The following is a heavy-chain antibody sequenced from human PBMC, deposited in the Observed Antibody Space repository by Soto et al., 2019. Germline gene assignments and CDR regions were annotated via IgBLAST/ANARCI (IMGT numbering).Heavy chain of an antibody. V-gene: IGHV1-8*01. D-gene: IGHD5-12*01. CDR2: MNPNSGHT. CDR3: ARGDGLSGYEFLDS. CDR1: GYTFTRYD. J-gene: IGHJ4*02. Sequence: QVQLLQSGAEVKKPGASVKVSCKTSGYTFTRYDINWVRQAPGQGLEWMGRMNPNSGHTASAQNLQGRLTMTRDTSATTAYMELISLKSEDTAVYYCARGDGLSGYEFLDSWGQGSLVTVSS.